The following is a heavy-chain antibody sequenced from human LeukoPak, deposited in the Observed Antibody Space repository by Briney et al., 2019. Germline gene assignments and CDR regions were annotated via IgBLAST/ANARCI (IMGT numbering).Heavy chain of an antibody. J-gene: IGHJ5*02. CDR1: GGSFSGYY. V-gene: IGHV4-34*01. CDR2: INHSGST. CDR3: ARDRYYDSTGYNYFDP. Sequence: SETLSLTCAVYGGSFSGYYWSWTRQPPGKGLEWIGEINHSGSTNYNPSLKSRVTMSVDTSENQFSLKLSSVTAADTAVYYCARDRYYDSTGYNYFDPWGQGALVTVSS. D-gene: IGHD3-22*01.